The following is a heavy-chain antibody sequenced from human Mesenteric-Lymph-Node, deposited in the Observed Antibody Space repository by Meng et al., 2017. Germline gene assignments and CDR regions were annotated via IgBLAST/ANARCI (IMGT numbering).Heavy chain of an antibody. CDR2: VHASGTT. V-gene: IGHV4-61*02. Sequence: SETLSLTCTVSGGSVSSDGFYWSWIRQPAGKGLEWIGRVHASGTTMYKTSLQGRVTISVDTSKNQFSLRLSSVTAADTAVYYFARFRYVSGSFYPVDCWSQGTLVTVSS. J-gene: IGHJ4*02. CDR1: GGSVSSDGFY. D-gene: IGHD3-10*01. CDR3: ARFRYVSGSFYPVDC.